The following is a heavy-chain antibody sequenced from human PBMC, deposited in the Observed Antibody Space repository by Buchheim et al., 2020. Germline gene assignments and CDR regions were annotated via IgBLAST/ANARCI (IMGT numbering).Heavy chain of an antibody. CDR3: ARALVPRYGYSYGYYY. V-gene: IGHV3-33*01. D-gene: IGHD5-18*01. Sequence: QVQLVESGGGVVQPGRSLRLSCAASGFTFSSYGMHWVRQAPGKGLEWVAVIWYDGSNKYYADSVKGRFTISRDNSKNTLYLQMNSLRAEDTAVYYCARALVPRYGYSYGYYYWGQGTL. CDR2: IWYDGSNK. CDR1: GFTFSSYG. J-gene: IGHJ4*02.